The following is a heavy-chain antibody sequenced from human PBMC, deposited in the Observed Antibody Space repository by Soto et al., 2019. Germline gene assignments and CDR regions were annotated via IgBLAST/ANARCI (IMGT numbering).Heavy chain of an antibody. Sequence: GSGPTLVNPTETLTLTCTVSGFSLSNARMGVSWIRQPPGKALEWLAHIFSNDEKSYSTSLKSRLTISKDTSKSQVVLTMTNMDPVDTATYYCARTYYGDYDPIYFDYWGQGTLVTVSS. V-gene: IGHV2-26*01. D-gene: IGHD4-17*01. CDR1: GFSLSNARMG. CDR2: IFSNDEK. J-gene: IGHJ4*02. CDR3: ARTYYGDYDPIYFDY.